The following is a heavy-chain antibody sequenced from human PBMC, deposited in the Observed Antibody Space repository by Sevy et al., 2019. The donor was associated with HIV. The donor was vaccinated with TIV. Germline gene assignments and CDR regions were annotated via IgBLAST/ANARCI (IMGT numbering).Heavy chain of an antibody. CDR2: LYHDGST. Sequence: SETLSLTCAVSGYSINSGYYWGWIRQPPGKGLEWIGSLYHDGSTSFKPSLRSRVTISVDTSKNQFSLKLTSVTAADTAVYYCARGGYFDTSGYYSHYFDYWGQGTLVIVSS. D-gene: IGHD3-22*01. V-gene: IGHV4-38-2*01. CDR1: GYSINSGYY. CDR3: ARGGYFDTSGYYSHYFDY. J-gene: IGHJ4*02.